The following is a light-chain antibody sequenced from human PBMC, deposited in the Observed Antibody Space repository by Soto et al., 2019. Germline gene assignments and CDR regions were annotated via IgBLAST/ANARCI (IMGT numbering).Light chain of an antibody. CDR1: QSVSSNY. J-gene: IGKJ2*01. CDR3: QQYGRSPPFA. Sequence: EIVFTHSPGTLSLSPGERATLSCRASQSVSSNYIAWYQQNPGQAPRLLIYGASTRATGIPDRFSGSGSGTDFTLTISRLEPEDFAVYFCQQYGRSPPFAFGQGTKVDIK. V-gene: IGKV3-20*01. CDR2: GAS.